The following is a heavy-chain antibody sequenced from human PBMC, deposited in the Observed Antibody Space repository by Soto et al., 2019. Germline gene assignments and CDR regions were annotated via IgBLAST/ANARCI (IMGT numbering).Heavy chain of an antibody. J-gene: IGHJ6*02. Sequence: ASVKVSCKASGGTFSSYAISWVRQAPGQGLEWMGGIIPIFGTANYEQKFQGGVKITADESTSTAYMELRSLRSEGTAVYYCASCGWCMLSHTGYYYGMDVWGQGTTVTVSS. D-gene: IGHD2-8*01. CDR2: IIPIFGTA. CDR3: ASCGWCMLSHTGYYYGMDV. V-gene: IGHV1-69*13. CDR1: GGTFSSYA.